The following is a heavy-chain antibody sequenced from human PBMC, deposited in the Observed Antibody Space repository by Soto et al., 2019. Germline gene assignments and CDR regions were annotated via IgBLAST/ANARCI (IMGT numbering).Heavy chain of an antibody. Sequence: SETLSLTCAVSGGSIISGGYSWSWIRQPPGKGLEWIGYIYHSGSTYYNPSPKSRVTISVDKSKNQFSLKLSSVSSALTLYLQMNSLRAEDTAVYYCASLYYYDSSGYSDYWGQGTLVTVSS. CDR3: NSLRAEDTAVYYCASLYYYDSSGYSDY. CDR1: GGSIISGGYS. D-gene: IGHD3-22*01. V-gene: IGHV4-30-2*01. J-gene: IGHJ4*02. CDR2: IYHSGST.